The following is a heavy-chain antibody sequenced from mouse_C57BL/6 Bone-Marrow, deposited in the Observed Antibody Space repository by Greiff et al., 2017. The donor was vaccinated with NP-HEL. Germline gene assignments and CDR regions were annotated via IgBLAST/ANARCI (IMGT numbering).Heavy chain of an antibody. CDR3: TRAGVITTVVAPFAY. Sequence: DVMLVESGEGLVKPGGSLKLSCAASGFTFSSYAMSWVRQTPEKRLEWVAYISSGGDYIYYADTVKGRFTISRDNARNTLYLQMSSLKSEDTAMYYCTRAGVITTVVAPFAYWGQGTLVTVSA. CDR2: ISSGGDYI. D-gene: IGHD1-1*01. V-gene: IGHV5-9-1*02. CDR1: GFTFSSYA. J-gene: IGHJ3*01.